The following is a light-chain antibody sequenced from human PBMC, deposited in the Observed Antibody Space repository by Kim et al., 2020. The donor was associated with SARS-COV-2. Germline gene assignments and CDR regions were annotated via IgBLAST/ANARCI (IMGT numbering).Light chain of an antibody. V-gene: IGLV3-19*01. CDR1: SIRTYY. J-gene: IGLJ3*02. CDR2: DKN. CDR3: HSRDSSGNHGV. Sequence: ALLQQVRITCQGASIRTYYASWSLQKPGQAPVLVIYDKNNRPSGIPDRFSGSSSGDTASLTITGTQAEDEADYYCHSRDSSGNHGVFGGGTQLTVL.